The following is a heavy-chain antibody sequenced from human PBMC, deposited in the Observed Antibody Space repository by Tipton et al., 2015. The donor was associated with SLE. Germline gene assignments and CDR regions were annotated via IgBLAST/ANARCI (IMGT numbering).Heavy chain of an antibody. Sequence: TLSLTCTVSGGSISSYYWSWIRQPAGKGLEWIGRIYTSGSTNYTPSLKSRVTMSVDKSKNQFSLNLSSVTAADTAVYYCACGSSDYTHFDYWGQGTLVTVSS. D-gene: IGHD4-11*01. V-gene: IGHV4-4*07. CDR1: GGSISSYY. CDR3: ACGSSDYTHFDY. CDR2: IYTSGST. J-gene: IGHJ4*02.